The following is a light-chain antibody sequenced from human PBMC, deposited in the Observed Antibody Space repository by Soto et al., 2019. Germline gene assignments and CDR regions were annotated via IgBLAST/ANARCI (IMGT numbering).Light chain of an antibody. V-gene: IGKV3-20*01. CDR3: HQYGTSRT. J-gene: IGKJ1*01. CDR1: QSVTSNY. CDR2: GAS. Sequence: EIVLTQSPGTLSLSPGERATLSCRASQSVTSNYLAWYQQKSGQAPRLLIYGASSRATGIPDRFSGSGSGTDFTLTISRLEPEDFAVYYCHQYGTSRTFGQGTKVEIK.